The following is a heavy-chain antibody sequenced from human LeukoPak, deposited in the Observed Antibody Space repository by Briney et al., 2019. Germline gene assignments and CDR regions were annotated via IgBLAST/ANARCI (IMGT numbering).Heavy chain of an antibody. J-gene: IGHJ4*02. CDR3: AKRYCSGSSCPLFGY. CDR2: IKQDGSVT. V-gene: IGHV3-7*03. CDR1: GFSFSGYW. Sequence: GGSLRLSCAASGFSFSGYWMSWARQAPGKGLEWVANIKQDGSVTQYVDSVKGRFTISRDNAKNSLYLQLNSLRAEDTALYYCAKRYCSGSSCPLFGYWGQGTLVTVSS. D-gene: IGHD2-15*01.